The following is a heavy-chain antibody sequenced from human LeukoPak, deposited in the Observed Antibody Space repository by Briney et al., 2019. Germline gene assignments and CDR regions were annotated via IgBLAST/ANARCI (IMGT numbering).Heavy chain of an antibody. V-gene: IGHV3-21*01. CDR3: ARDFLRDTAIIIGDAFDI. D-gene: IGHD5-18*01. CDR2: ISSRSSYI. Sequence: GGSLRLSCAASGFTFSTYTMNWVRQAPGKGLEWVSSISSRSSYIYYADSVKGRFTISRDNAKNSLCLQMNSLRAEDTAVYYCARDFLRDTAIIIGDAFDIWGQGTMVTVSS. J-gene: IGHJ3*02. CDR1: GFTFSTYT.